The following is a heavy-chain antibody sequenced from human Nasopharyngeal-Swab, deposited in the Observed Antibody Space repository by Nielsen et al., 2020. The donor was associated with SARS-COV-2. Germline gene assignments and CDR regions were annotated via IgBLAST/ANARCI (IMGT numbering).Heavy chain of an antibody. J-gene: IGHJ4*02. CDR2: ISGSGGST. V-gene: IGHV3-23*01. D-gene: IGHD3-3*01. CDR1: GFTFSSYA. CDR3: ATSKGDFWSGYYTYYYFDY. Sequence: GESLKISCAASGFTFSSYAMSWVRQAPGEGLEWVSAISGSGGSTYYADSVKGRFTISRDNSKNTLYLQMNSLRAEDTAVYYCATSKGDFWSGYYTYYYFDYWGQGTLVTVSS.